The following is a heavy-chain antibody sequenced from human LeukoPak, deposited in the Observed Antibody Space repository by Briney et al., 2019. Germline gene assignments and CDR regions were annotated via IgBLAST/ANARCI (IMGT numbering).Heavy chain of an antibody. CDR2: IKQDGGEK. V-gene: IGHV3-7*01. CDR3: VNYDTTTGQSDY. CDR1: GFTFSRYW. D-gene: IGHD1-26*01. Sequence: GGSLRLSCGASGFTFSRYWMSWVRQAPGKGLEWVAKIKQDGGEKHYVDSVKGRFTISRDNAENSLFLQMSNLRAEDTAIYYCVNYDTTTGQSDYWGQGTQVTVSS. J-gene: IGHJ4*02.